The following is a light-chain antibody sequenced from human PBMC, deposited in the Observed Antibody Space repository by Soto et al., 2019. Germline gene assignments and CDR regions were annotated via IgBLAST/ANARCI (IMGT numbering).Light chain of an antibody. CDR1: QDLGTW. V-gene: IGKV1-12*01. J-gene: IGKJ3*01. Sequence: DIQMTQSPSSVSASVGDRVTITCRANQDLGTWLTWYQHKPGQAPQVLIYSASILQSGVSSRFRDSGSRTEFTITISSSQLEDCAIYYCQPYNTFPPLFTVGPGTKVHI. CDR3: QPYNTFPPLFT. CDR2: SAS.